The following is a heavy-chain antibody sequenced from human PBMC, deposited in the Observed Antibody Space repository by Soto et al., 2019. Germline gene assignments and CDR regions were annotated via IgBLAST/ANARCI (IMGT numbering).Heavy chain of an antibody. J-gene: IGHJ4*02. Sequence: EVQLVESGEGLVQPGGSLRLSCAASGFTFSSFEMDWFRQAPGKGLEWLSYIGSIGNTVYYADSVKGRFTISRDNAKTSLYLQMNSLRAEDTAVYYCARGGGWSSYWGQGTLVTVSS. CDR3: ARGGGWSSY. V-gene: IGHV3-48*03. CDR2: IGSIGNTV. D-gene: IGHD6-19*01. CDR1: GFTFSSFE.